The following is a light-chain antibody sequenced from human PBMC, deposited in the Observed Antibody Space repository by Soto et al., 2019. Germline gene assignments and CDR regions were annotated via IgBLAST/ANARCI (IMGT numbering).Light chain of an antibody. Sequence: QSALTQPRSVSGSPGQSVTSSCTGTSSDVGGYNYVSWYQQHPGKAPKLMIYDVSKRPSGVPDRFSGSKSGNTASLTISGLQAEDEADYYCCSYAGSYGVFGTGTKVTVL. J-gene: IGLJ1*01. CDR1: SSDVGGYNY. CDR2: DVS. CDR3: CSYAGSYGV. V-gene: IGLV2-11*01.